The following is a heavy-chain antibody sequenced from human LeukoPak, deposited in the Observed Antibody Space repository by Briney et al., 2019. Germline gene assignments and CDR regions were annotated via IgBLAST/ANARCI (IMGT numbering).Heavy chain of an antibody. V-gene: IGHV3-11*01. CDR3: ATVHLRPQ. Sequence: GGTLRLSCAASGFSLSDYYMTWIRQPPGEGLEWISYLTMSGTTTKYADSVKGRFTISRDNAKNLVFLEMNSLRVDDTAIYYCATVHLRPQWGQGTLVTVSS. D-gene: IGHD1-1*01. CDR2: LTMSGTTT. CDR1: GFSLSDYY. J-gene: IGHJ4*02.